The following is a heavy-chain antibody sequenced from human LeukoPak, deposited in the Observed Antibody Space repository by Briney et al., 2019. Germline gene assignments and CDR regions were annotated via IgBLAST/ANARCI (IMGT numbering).Heavy chain of an antibody. D-gene: IGHD3-10*01. V-gene: IGHV4-59*02. CDR3: ARAGGSGSPVYFDY. Sequence: PSETVSLTCTVSRGSVSSYYWSWIRQPPGKGLEWIGYIFYSGDTNYNPSLKSRVTISVDTSQNQFSLRLSSVTAADTAVYYCARAGGSGSPVYFDYWGQGTLFTVSS. CDR2: IFYSGDT. J-gene: IGHJ4*02. CDR1: RGSVSSYY.